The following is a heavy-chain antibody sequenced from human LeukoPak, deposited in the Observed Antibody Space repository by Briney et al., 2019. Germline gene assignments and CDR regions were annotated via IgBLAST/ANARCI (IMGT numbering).Heavy chain of an antibody. V-gene: IGHV3-9*01. J-gene: IGHJ3*02. CDR2: ISWNSGSI. CDR1: GFTFDDYA. CDR3: ANLGMGEVGDLDAFDI. D-gene: IGHD3-16*01. Sequence: PGRSLRLSCAASGFTFDDYAMHWVRQAPGKGLEWVSGISWNSGSIGYADSVKGRFTISRDNAKNSLYLQMNSLRAEDTALYYCANLGMGEVGDLDAFDIWGQGTMVTVSS.